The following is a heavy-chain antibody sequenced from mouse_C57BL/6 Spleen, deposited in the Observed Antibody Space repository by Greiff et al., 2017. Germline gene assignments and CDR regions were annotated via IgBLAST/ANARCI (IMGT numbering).Heavy chain of an antibody. Sequence: QVQLQQPGAELVKPGASVKMSCKASGYTFTSYWITWVKQRPGQGLEWIGDIYPGSGSTNYNEKFKSKATLTVDTSSSTAYMQLSSLTSEDSAVYYCAREDYDEYYAMDYWGQGTSVTVSS. CDR2: IYPGSGST. V-gene: IGHV1-55*01. J-gene: IGHJ4*01. CDR3: AREDYDEYYAMDY. CDR1: GYTFTSYW. D-gene: IGHD2-4*01.